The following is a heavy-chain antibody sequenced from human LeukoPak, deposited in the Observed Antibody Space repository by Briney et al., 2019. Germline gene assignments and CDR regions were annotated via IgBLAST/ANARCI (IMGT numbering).Heavy chain of an antibody. D-gene: IGHD3-10*01. V-gene: IGHV3-30*18. J-gene: IGHJ5*02. CDR1: RFTFSNFN. CDR2: TSYDGSHK. CDR3: AKDYYYGSGTSPLYNWFDP. Sequence: PGGSLRLSCTASRFTFSNFNMHWVRQAPGKGLEWVAVTSYDGSHKYYGDSVKGRFTISRDNSKNTLYLQMNSLSAEDTAVYYCAKDYYYGSGTSPLYNWFDPWGQGTLVTVSS.